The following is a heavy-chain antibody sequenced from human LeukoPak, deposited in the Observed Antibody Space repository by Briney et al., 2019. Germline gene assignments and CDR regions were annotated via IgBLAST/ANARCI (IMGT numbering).Heavy chain of an antibody. D-gene: IGHD3-3*01. J-gene: IGHJ4*02. CDR3: ARVHSITIFGVVSPYFDY. CDR2: ISSSSSYI. CDR1: GFTFSSYS. V-gene: IGHV3-21*01. Sequence: GGSLRLSCAASGFTFSSYSMNWVRQAPGKGLEWVSSISSSSSYIYYADSVKGRFTISRDNAKNSLYLQMNSLRAEDTAVYYCARVHSITIFGVVSPYFDYWGQGTLVTVSS.